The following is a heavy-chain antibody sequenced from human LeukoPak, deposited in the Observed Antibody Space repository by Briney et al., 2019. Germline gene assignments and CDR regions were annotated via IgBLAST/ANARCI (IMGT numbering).Heavy chain of an antibody. J-gene: IGHJ4*02. CDR1: GLTLSSYW. CDR3: VRDRGWFHFDL. D-gene: IGHD3-10*01. V-gene: IGHV3-7*01. Sequence: GGSLRLSCAASGLTLSSYWMTWICQAPGKGLEWVANNKEDGTDKCYVDSVKGRFTISRDNTKNSLFLQLNSLRAEDTAVYYCVRDRGWFHFDLWGQGTLVTVSS. CDR2: NKEDGTDK.